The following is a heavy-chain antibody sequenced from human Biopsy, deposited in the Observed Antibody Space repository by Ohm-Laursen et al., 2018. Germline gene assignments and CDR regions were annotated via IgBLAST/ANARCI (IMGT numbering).Heavy chain of an antibody. D-gene: IGHD5-18*01. Sequence: SLRLSCAASGFPFTGFSMDWVRKAPGKGLEWVAFIFYDGSNTYYADSVKGRFTISRDNSRDTLYLQMSSLRAEDTAVYYCAKDRYNYTPIGGFSMDVWGQGTTVTVSS. J-gene: IGHJ6*02. CDR1: GFPFTGFS. V-gene: IGHV3-30*18. CDR2: IFYDGSNT. CDR3: AKDRYNYTPIGGFSMDV.